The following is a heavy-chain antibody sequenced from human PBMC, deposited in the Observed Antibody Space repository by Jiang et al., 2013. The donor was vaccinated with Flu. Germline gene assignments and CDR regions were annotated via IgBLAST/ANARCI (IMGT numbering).Heavy chain of an antibody. Sequence: TSYDGSNKYYADSVKGRFTISRDNSKNTLYLQMNSLRAEDTAVYYCAKRGEGGYQYQYMDVWGKGTTVTVSS. CDR2: TSYDGSNK. CDR3: AKRGEGGYQYQYMDV. J-gene: IGHJ6*03. D-gene: IGHD2-2*01. V-gene: IGHV3-30*18.